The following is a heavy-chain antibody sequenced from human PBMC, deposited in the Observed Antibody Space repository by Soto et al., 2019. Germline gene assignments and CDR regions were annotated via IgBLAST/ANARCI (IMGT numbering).Heavy chain of an antibody. CDR3: ARRGILTGYSIYYYGMDV. CDR2: IIPIFGTA. Sequence: SVKVSCKASGGTFSSYAISWVRQAPGQGLEWMGGIIPIFGTANYAQKFQGRVTITADESTSTAYMELSSLRSEDTAVYYCARRGILTGYSIYYYGMDVWGQGTTVTVSS. CDR1: GGTFSSYA. J-gene: IGHJ6*02. V-gene: IGHV1-69*13. D-gene: IGHD3-9*01.